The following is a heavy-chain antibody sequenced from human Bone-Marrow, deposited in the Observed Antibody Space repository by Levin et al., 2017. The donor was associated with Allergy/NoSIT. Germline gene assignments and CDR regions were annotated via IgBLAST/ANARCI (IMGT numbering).Heavy chain of an antibody. D-gene: IGHD1-26*01. CDR1: GFTFRNAM. V-gene: IGHV3-30-3*01. CDR3: ARDQSGSYLGGPLDS. J-gene: IGHJ4*02. CDR2: ILYDASDK. Sequence: LSLTCAASGFTFRNAMMSWVRQAPGKGLEWVASILYDASDKYYGDSLKGRFTISRDNSRNTLYLQVNSLRPEDTAVYYCARDQSGSYLGGPLDSWGQGTPVTVSS.